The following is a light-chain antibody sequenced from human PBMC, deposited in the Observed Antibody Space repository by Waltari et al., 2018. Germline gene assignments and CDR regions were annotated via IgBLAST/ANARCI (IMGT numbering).Light chain of an antibody. CDR1: SSDVGNFLL. CDR2: EGN. J-gene: IGLJ3*02. V-gene: IGLV2-23*01. CDR3: CSYVGGTSWV. Sequence: QSVLTQPASVSGSPGQSISISCTGSSSDVGNFLLLSWYQQHPGKAPKVIIYEGNKRPSGLSDRFSGSKSGNTASLTISGLQPDDEADYYCCSYVGGTSWVFGGGTKLTVL.